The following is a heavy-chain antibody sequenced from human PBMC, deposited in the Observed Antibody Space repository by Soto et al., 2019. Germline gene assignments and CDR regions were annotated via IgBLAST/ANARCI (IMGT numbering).Heavy chain of an antibody. CDR2: IYYSGST. CDR3: AREVLSGSYLFDY. V-gene: IGHV4-30-4*01. D-gene: IGHD1-26*01. J-gene: IGHJ4*02. Sequence: SETLSLTCTVSGGSISSGDYYWSWIRQPPGKGLEWIGYIYYSGSTYYNPSLKSRVTISVDTSKNQLSLKLSSVTAADTAVYYCAREVLSGSYLFDYWGQGTLVTVSS. CDR1: GGSISSGDYY.